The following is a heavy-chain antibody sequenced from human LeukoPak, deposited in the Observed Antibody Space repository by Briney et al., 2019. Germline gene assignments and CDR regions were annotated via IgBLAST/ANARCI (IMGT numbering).Heavy chain of an antibody. J-gene: IGHJ5*02. V-gene: IGHV4-59*01. CDR3: ARDDYRGVTNFDP. Sequence: SETLSLTCTVSGGSISPYFWSWIRQPPGKGLEWIGYISYTGSTNYNPSLKSRVTISVDTSKNQFSLQLTSVTAADTAVYYCARDDYRGVTNFDPWGHGTLVTVSS. CDR2: ISYTGST. D-gene: IGHD3-10*01. CDR1: GGSISPYF.